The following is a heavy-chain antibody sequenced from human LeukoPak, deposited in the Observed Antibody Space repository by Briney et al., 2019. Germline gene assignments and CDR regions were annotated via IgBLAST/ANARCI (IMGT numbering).Heavy chain of an antibody. V-gene: IGHV4-59*08. J-gene: IGHJ4*02. CDR1: GGSISSYY. CDR3: ARTNPSFDY. CDR2: IFYSGST. Sequence: PSETLSLTCTVSGGSISSYYWSWIRQPPGKGLGWIGYIFYSGSTNYNPSLKSRVTISVDTSKNQVSLKLRSVTAADTAVYYCARTNPSFDYWGQGTLVTVSS.